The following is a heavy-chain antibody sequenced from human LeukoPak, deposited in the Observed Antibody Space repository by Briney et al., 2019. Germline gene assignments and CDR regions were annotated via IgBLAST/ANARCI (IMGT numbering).Heavy chain of an antibody. J-gene: IGHJ4*02. D-gene: IGHD3-22*01. CDR1: GFTVSSNY. V-gene: IGHV3-66*01. CDR2: TYAGGTT. CDR3: ALTPRGNYESSGYLEYYFDY. Sequence: AGGSLRLSCAASGFTVSSNYMSWVRQAPGKGLEWVSLTYAGGTTYYTDSVKGRFTISRDNSKNTLYLQMNSLRGEDTAVYYCALTPRGNYESSGYLEYYFDYWGQGTLVTVSS.